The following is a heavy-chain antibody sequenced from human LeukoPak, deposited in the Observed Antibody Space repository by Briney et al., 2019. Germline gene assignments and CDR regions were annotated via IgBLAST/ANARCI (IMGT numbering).Heavy chain of an antibody. J-gene: IGHJ6*02. Sequence: GGSLRLSCAASGFTFSSYAMSWVRQAPGKGLEWVSAISGSGGSTYYADSVKGRFTISRDNSKNTLYLQMNSLRAEDTAVYYCAKSWYDGAGWINYYYYGMDVWGQGTTVTVSS. D-gene: IGHD6-13*01. CDR1: GFTFSSYA. CDR3: AKSWYDGAGWINYYYYGMDV. V-gene: IGHV3-23*01. CDR2: ISGSGGST.